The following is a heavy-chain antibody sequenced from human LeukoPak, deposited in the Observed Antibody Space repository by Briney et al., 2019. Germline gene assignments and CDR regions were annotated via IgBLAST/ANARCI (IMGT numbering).Heavy chain of an antibody. CDR1: GDTFSSYA. CDR3: AGYCSSTSCQFDY. V-gene: IGHV1-69*04. CDR2: IIPIFGIA. Sequence: ASVKVSCKASGDTFSSYAISWVRQAPGQGLEWMGRIIPIFGIANYAQKFQGRVTITADKSTSTAYMELSSLRSEDTAVYYCAGYCSSTSCQFDYWGQGTLVTVSS. J-gene: IGHJ4*02. D-gene: IGHD2-2*01.